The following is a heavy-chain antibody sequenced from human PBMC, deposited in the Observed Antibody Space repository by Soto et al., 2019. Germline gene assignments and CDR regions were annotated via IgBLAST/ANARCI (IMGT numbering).Heavy chain of an antibody. CDR2: INHSGST. Sequence: SETLSLTCAVYGGSFSGYYWSWIRQPPGKGLERIGEINHSGSTNYNPSLKSRVTISVDTSKNQFSLKLSSVTAADTAVYYCARQVLRYFDWLSSADGMDVWGQGTTVTVSS. V-gene: IGHV4-34*01. D-gene: IGHD3-9*01. CDR1: GGSFSGYY. J-gene: IGHJ6*02. CDR3: ARQVLRYFDWLSSADGMDV.